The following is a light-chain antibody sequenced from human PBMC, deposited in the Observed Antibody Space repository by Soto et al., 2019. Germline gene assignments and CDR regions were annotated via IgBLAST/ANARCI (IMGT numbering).Light chain of an antibody. CDR2: EGT. V-gene: IGLV2-23*01. CDR3: CSYASSGSYV. CDR1: SSDVGTDDF. Sequence: QSVLTQPASVSGSPGQSITISCTGTSSDVGTDDFVSWYQQHPGKAPKLVIYEGTKRPSGVSTRFSGSKSGDTASLTISGLHTEDEADYYCCSYASSGSYVFGTGTKVTVL. J-gene: IGLJ1*01.